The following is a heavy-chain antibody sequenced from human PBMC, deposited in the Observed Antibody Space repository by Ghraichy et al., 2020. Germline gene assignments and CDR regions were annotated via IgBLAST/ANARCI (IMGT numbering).Heavy chain of an antibody. CDR2: ISWNSGSI. Sequence: GGSLRLSCAASGFTFDDYAMHWVRQAPGKGLEWVSGISWNSGSIGYADSVKGRFTISRDNAKNSLYLQMNSLRAEDTALYYCAKDWGRVPSFLNDYWGQGTLVTVSS. CDR3: AKDWGRVPSFLNDY. J-gene: IGHJ4*02. D-gene: IGHD2-15*01. V-gene: IGHV3-9*01. CDR1: GFTFDDYA.